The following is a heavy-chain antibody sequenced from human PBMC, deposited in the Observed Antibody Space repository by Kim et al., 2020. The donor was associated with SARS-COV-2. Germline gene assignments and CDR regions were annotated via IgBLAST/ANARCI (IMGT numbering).Heavy chain of an antibody. D-gene: IGHD6-13*01. V-gene: IGHV3-72*01. CDR3: TTDRSGAGDC. Sequence: GGSLRLSCVASGIIFSEYFMDWFRQAPGKGLEWVARIRNKPEAYSTEYAASVEGRFTVSRDDSRNSLYLQMNSLRTEDTGLYYCTTDRSGAGDCWGQGTLVTVSS. CDR1: GIIFSEYF. J-gene: IGHJ4*02. CDR2: IRNKPEAYST.